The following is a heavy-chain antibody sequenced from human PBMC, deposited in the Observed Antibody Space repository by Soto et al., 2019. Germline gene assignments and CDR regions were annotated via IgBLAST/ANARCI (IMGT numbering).Heavy chain of an antibody. J-gene: IGHJ5*02. CDR2: INPNSGGT. CDR1: GYTFTGYY. V-gene: IGHV1-2*04. Sequence: ASVKVSCKASGYTFTGYYMHWVRQAPGQGLEWMGWINPNSGGTNYAQKFQGWVTMTRDTSISTAYMELSRLRSDDTAVYYCALSRVVIRGDNWFDPWGQGTLVTVSS. D-gene: IGHD3-3*01. CDR3: ALSRVVIRGDNWFDP.